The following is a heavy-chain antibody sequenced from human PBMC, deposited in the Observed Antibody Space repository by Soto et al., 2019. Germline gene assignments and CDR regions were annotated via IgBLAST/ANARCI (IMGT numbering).Heavy chain of an antibody. CDR2: IYHSGST. J-gene: IGHJ3*01. Sequence: SETLSLTCAVSGGSISSGGYSWSWIRQPPGKGLEWIGYIYHSGSTYYNPSLKSRVTISVDRSKNQFSLKLSSVTAADTAVYYFARSYYDFWSGYHQDAFDLWGQGTMVTVSS. D-gene: IGHD3-3*01. CDR1: GGSISSGGYS. V-gene: IGHV4-30-2*01. CDR3: ARSYYDFWSGYHQDAFDL.